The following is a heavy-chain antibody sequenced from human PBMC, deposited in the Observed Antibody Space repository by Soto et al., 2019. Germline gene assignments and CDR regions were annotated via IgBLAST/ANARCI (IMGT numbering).Heavy chain of an antibody. V-gene: IGHV3-21*01. Sequence: EVQLVESGGGLVKPGGSLRLSCAASGFTFSSYSMNWVRQAPGKGLEWVSSISSSSSYIYYADSVKGRFTISGDNAKNSLYLQMNSLRAEDTAVYYCARGHCSGGSCYFDYWGQGTLVTVSS. CDR3: ARGHCSGGSCYFDY. CDR2: ISSSSSYI. CDR1: GFTFSSYS. J-gene: IGHJ4*02. D-gene: IGHD2-15*01.